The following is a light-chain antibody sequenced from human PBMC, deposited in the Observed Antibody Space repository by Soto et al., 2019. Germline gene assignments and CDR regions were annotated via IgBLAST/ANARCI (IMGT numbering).Light chain of an antibody. V-gene: IGKV3-20*01. J-gene: IGKJ3*01. Sequence: IVLTQSPGTLSLTPGERATLSCRASQSVSSSYLAWYQQKPGQAPRLLIYGASSRATGIPDRFSGSGSGTDFTLTISRLEPEDSAVYYCQQYGSSPPFTFGPETRVDIK. CDR3: QQYGSSPPFT. CDR1: QSVSSSY. CDR2: GAS.